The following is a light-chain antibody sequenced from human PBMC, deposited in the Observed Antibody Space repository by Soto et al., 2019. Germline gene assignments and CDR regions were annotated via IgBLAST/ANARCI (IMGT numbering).Light chain of an antibody. J-gene: IGKJ1*01. V-gene: IGKV3-20*01. Sequence: EIVLTQSPGTLSLSPGERATLSCRASQSVSSSYLAWYQQKPGQAPRLLIYGASSRATGIPDRFSGSGSGTDITPTISRLEPEDFAVYYCQQYGSAVTFGQGTKVEIK. CDR2: GAS. CDR1: QSVSSSY. CDR3: QQYGSAVT.